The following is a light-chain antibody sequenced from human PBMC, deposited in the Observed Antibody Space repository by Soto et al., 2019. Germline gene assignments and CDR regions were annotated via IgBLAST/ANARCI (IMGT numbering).Light chain of an antibody. Sequence: SALTQPASVSGSPGQSITISCTGTSSDVGGYNYVSWYQQHPGKAPKLMIYEVSNWPSGVSNRFSGSKSGNTASLTISGLQAEDEADYYCSSYTSSSTLYVFGTGTKVTVL. V-gene: IGLV2-14*01. CDR1: SSDVGGYNY. CDR2: EVS. CDR3: SSYTSSSTLYV. J-gene: IGLJ1*01.